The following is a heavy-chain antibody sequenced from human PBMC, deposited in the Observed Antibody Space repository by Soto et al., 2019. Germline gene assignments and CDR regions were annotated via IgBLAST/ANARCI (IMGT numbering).Heavy chain of an antibody. CDR1: GFTFSNYW. CDR3: ARAADGSGSYYYLDN. V-gene: IGHV3-7*03. CDR2: INRDGSEK. J-gene: IGHJ4*02. D-gene: IGHD3-22*01. Sequence: GGSLRLSCVASGFTFSNYWMSWVRQAPGKGLQWVANINRDGSEKYYVDSLKGRFTISRDNAENSLYLEMNTLRAKDTAVYYCARAADGSGSYYYLDNWRQGSLVTVSS.